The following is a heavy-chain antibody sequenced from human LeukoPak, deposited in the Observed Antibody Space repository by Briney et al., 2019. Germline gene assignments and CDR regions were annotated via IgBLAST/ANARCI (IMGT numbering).Heavy chain of an antibody. CDR2: ISGTSGST. CDR1: GFTFRTSG. CDR3: AKDHYYGSENYYNVYYGMDV. D-gene: IGHD3-10*01. J-gene: IGHJ6*02. V-gene: IGHV3-23*01. Sequence: GGSLRLSCAASGFTFRTSGMHWVRQAPGKGLEWVSAISGTSGSTYYADSVKGRFTISRDNSKNTLYLQMNSLRAEDTAVYYCAKDHYYGSENYYNVYYGMDVWGQGTTVTVSS.